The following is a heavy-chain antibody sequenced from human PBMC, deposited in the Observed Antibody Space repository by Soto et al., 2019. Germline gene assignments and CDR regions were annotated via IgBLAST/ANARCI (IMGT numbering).Heavy chain of an antibody. D-gene: IGHD1-1*01. CDR3: ARGRYGDY. Sequence: QVHLVQSGEEVKKPGASVKVSCKGSGYAFTTYGITWVRQAPGQGLEWMGWISAHNGNTNYAQKLQGRVTVTRDTSTSTAYMELRSVRSDDTAGYYFARGRYGDYWGQGALVTVSS. V-gene: IGHV1-18*01. J-gene: IGHJ4*02. CDR2: ISAHNGNT. CDR1: GYAFTTYG.